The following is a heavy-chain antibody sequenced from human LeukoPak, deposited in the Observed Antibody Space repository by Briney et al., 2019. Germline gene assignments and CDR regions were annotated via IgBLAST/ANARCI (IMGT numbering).Heavy chain of an antibody. CDR2: INPSGGST. CDR1: GGTFSSYA. Sequence: EASVKVSCKASGGTFSSYAISWVRQAPGQGLEWMGIINPSGGSTSYAQKFQGRVTMTRDTSTSTVYMELSSLRSEDTAVYYCARDLWEPTVTTIGDYWGQGTLVTVSS. V-gene: IGHV1-46*01. D-gene: IGHD4-17*01. J-gene: IGHJ4*02. CDR3: ARDLWEPTVTTIGDY.